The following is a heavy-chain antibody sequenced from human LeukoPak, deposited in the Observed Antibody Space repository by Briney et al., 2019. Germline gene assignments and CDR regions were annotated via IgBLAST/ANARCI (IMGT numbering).Heavy chain of an antibody. CDR3: ARNLIPEQLVLNF. V-gene: IGHV4-4*07. D-gene: IGHD6-13*01. Sequence: SETLSLTCTVSGGSISSYYWSWIRQPAGKGLEWIGRIYTSGSTNYNPSLKSRVTMSVDTSKNQFSLNLKSVTPEDTAVYYCARNLIPEQLVLNFWGQGTLVTVSS. J-gene: IGHJ4*02. CDR2: IYTSGST. CDR1: GGSISSYY.